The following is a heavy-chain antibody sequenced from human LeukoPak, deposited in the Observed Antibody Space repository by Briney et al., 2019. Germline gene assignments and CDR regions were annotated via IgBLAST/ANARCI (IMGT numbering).Heavy chain of an antibody. CDR1: GSTFSSYG. CDR3: AKDPNGIAAAGNY. D-gene: IGHD6-13*01. CDR2: ISYDGSNK. V-gene: IGHV3-30*18. J-gene: IGHJ4*02. Sequence: GGSLRLSCAASGSTFSSYGMHWVRQAPGKGLEWVAVISYDGSNKYYADSVKGRFTISRDNSKNTLYLQMNSLRAEDTAVYYCAKDPNGIAAAGNYWGQGTLVTVSS.